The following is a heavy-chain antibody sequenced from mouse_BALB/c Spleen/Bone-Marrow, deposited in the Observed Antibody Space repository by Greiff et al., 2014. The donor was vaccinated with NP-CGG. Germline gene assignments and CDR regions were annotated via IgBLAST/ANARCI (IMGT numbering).Heavy chain of an antibody. V-gene: IGHV1-54*01. Sequence: VKLMESGAELVRPGTAVNVSCKASGYAFTNYLIEWVKQRPGQGLEWIGVINPGSGGANYNEKFKGKATPTADKSSSTAYMQLSSLTSDDSAVYFCARFGRYYFDYWGQGTTLTVSS. CDR3: ARFGRYYFDY. CDR1: GYAFTNYL. J-gene: IGHJ2*01. CDR2: INPGSGGA.